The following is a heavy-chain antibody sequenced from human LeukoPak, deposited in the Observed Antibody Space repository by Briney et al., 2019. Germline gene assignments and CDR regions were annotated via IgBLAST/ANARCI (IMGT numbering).Heavy chain of an antibody. CDR3: ARRFSSSLPYFDY. V-gene: IGHV4-4*09. D-gene: IGHD6-13*01. J-gene: IGHJ4*02. CDR1: GGSISSYY. Sequence: PSETLSFTCTVSGGSISSYYGSWIRQPPGKGLEWIGYIYTSGSTNYNPSLKSRVTISVDTSKNQFSLKLSSVTAADTAVYYCARRFSSSLPYFDYWGQGTLVTVSS. CDR2: IYTSGST.